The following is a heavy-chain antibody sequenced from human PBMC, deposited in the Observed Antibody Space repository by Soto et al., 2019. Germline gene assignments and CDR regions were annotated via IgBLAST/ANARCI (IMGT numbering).Heavy chain of an antibody. CDR1: GFTFGDYA. J-gene: IGHJ5*02. CDR3: PPQNFEYYYDSSGPGRWFDP. Sequence: LRLSCTASGFTFGDYAMSWFRQAPGKGLEWVGFIRSKAYGATTEYAASVKGRFAISRDDSTSIAYLQMNSLKTEDTAVYYCPPQNFEYYYDSSGPGRWFDPWGKGTMVTVS. D-gene: IGHD3-22*01. CDR2: IRSKAYGATT. V-gene: IGHV3-49*03.